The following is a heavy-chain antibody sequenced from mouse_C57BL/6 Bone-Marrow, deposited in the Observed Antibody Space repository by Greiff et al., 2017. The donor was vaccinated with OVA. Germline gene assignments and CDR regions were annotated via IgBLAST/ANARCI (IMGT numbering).Heavy chain of an antibody. Sequence: QVQLQQSGAELVKPGASVKMSCKASGYTFTSYWITWVKQRPGQGLEWIGDIYPGSGSTNYNEKFKSKATLTVDTSSSTAYMQLSSLTSEDSAVYYCAAYYGSSLYYFDYWGQGTTLTVSS. D-gene: IGHD1-1*01. J-gene: IGHJ2*01. CDR2: IYPGSGST. V-gene: IGHV1-55*01. CDR3: AAYYGSSLYYFDY. CDR1: GYTFTSYW.